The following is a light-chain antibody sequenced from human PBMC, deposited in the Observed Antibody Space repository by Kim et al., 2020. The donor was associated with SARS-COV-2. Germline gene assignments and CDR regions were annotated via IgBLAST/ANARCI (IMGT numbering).Light chain of an antibody. CDR2: KDS. Sequence: GVLGHTARLTWVRNNNHTVNVHWYRQKPGQAPVLVMSKDSKRPSGIPERFSGSNSGNTATLTISTAQADDEDDYYCQVWDRGSWVFGGGTQLTVL. CDR1: NNHTVN. CDR3: QVWDRGSWV. V-gene: IGLV3-9*01. J-gene: IGLJ3*02.